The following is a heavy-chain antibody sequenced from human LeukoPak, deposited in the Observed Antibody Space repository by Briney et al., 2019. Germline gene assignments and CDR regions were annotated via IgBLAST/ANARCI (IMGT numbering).Heavy chain of an antibody. D-gene: IGHD5-18*01. J-gene: IGHJ3*02. V-gene: IGHV3-53*01. CDR2: IYSGGST. Sequence: PGGSLRLSCAASGFTVSSNYMSWVRQAPGKGLEWVSVIYSGGSTYYADSVKGRFTISRDNSKNTLYLQMNSLRAEDTAVYYCARRRAMVRGAFDIWGQGTMVTVSS. CDR1: GFTVSSNY. CDR3: ARRRAMVRGAFDI.